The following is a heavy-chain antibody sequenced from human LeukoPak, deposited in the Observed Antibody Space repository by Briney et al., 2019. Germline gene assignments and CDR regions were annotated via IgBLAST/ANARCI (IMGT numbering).Heavy chain of an antibody. CDR3: AKGLWYYYDSSGSKPSYYFDY. J-gene: IGHJ4*02. V-gene: IGHV3-23*01. CDR2: ISGSGGST. Sequence: GGSLRLSCAASGFTSSSYAMSWVRQAPGKGLEWVSAISGSGGSTYYADSVKGRFTISRDNSKNTLYLQMNSLRAEDTAVYYCAKGLWYYYDSSGSKPSYYFDYWGQGTLVTVSS. D-gene: IGHD3-22*01. CDR1: GFTSSSYA.